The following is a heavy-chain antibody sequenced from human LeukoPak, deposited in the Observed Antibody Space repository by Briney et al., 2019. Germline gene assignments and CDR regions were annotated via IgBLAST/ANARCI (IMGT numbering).Heavy chain of an antibody. CDR1: GASISGSGYY. V-gene: IGHV4-39*07. D-gene: IGHD3-3*01. J-gene: IGHJ5*02. CDR3: ARDAPPSFWSGYINWFDP. CDR2: IYYSGST. Sequence: SETLSLTCTVSGASISGSGYYWGWIRQPPGEGLEWIGSIYYSGSTYYNPSLKSRVTISVDTSKNQFSLKLSSVTAADTAVYYCARDAPPSFWSGYINWFDPWGQGTLVTVSS.